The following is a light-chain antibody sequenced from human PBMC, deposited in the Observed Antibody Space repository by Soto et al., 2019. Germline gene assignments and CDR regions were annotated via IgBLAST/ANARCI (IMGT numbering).Light chain of an antibody. V-gene: IGKV3-15*01. CDR1: QSVSSN. J-gene: IGKJ3*01. Sequence: ETVMTQSPATLSVSPGERPTLSCRASQSVSSNLAWYQQKPGQAPRLLIYDASTRPTGIPARFSGSGSGTEFTLTISSLQSEDCADYYWQQYNTWPLTFGPGNKVDIK. CDR2: DAS. CDR3: QQYNTWPLT.